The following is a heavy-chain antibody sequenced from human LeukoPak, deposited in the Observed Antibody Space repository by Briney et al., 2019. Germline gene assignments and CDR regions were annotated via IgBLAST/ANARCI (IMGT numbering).Heavy chain of an antibody. V-gene: IGHV3-48*01. D-gene: IGHD3-3*01. CDR1: GFTFTNYS. J-gene: IGHJ4*02. CDR3: ILDFH. Sequence: GGSLRLSCVASGFTFTNYSMNWVRQAPGKGLEWLSYISSKGAIRYADSVKGRFIISRDNAKHPLFLRMSSLRVDDTATYFCILDFHWGQGTLVAVSS. CDR2: ISSKGAI.